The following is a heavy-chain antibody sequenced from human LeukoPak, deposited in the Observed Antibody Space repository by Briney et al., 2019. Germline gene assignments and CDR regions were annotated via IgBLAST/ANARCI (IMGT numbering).Heavy chain of an antibody. J-gene: IGHJ5*02. CDR1: GFTFSSYS. V-gene: IGHV3-21*01. Sequence: GGSLRLSCAASGFTFSSYSMNWVRQAPGKGLEWVSSISSSSSYIYYADSVKGRFTISRDNAKNSLYLQMNSLRAEDTAVYYCARINLPLAPFDPWGQGTLVTVSS. CDR2: ISSSSSYI. CDR3: ARINLPLAPFDP.